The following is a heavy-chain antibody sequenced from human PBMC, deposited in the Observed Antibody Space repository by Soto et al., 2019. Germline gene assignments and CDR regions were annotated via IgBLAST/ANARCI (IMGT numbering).Heavy chain of an antibody. V-gene: IGHV3-33*01. CDR2: IWYDGSNK. CDR1: GFTFSSYG. J-gene: IGHJ6*02. CDR3: ARSPQYISCWYVRYYGIDI. Sequence: HPGGSLRLSCAASGFTFSSYGMHWVRQAPGKGLEWVAVIWYDGSNKYYADSVKGRFTISRDNSKNTLYLQMNSLRVEDTAVYYCARSPQYISCWYVRYYGIDICGQGTTVPVSS. D-gene: IGHD6-13*01.